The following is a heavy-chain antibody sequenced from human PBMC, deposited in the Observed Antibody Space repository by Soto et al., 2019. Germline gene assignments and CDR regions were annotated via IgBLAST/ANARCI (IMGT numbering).Heavy chain of an antibody. CDR1: GYTFTSYA. CDR2: INAGNGNT. Sequence: QVQLVQSGAEVKKPGASVKVSCKASGYTFTSYAMHWVRQAPGQRLEWMGWINAGNGNTNYSQKFQGRVTITRDTSASTAYMELSSLRAEATAVYYCARPSVRGSWYSRNAPLPPRGEDYYFDYWGQGTLVTVSS. CDR3: ARPSVRGSWYSRNAPLPPRGEDYYFDY. V-gene: IGHV1-3*01. J-gene: IGHJ4*02. D-gene: IGHD6-13*01.